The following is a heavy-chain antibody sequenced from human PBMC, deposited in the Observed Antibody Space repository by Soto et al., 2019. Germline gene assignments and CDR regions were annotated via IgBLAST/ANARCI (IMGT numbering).Heavy chain of an antibody. CDR2: IRSKAYGGTT. CDR3: AKDSSGWGPYGMDV. J-gene: IGHJ6*02. Sequence: GGSLRLSCTASGFTFGDYAMSWVRQAPGKGLEWVGFIRSKAYGGTTEYAASVKGRFTISRDDSKSIAYLQMNSLRAEDTAVYYCAKDSSGWGPYGMDVWGQGTTVTVSS. D-gene: IGHD6-19*01. CDR1: GFTFGDYA. V-gene: IGHV3-49*04.